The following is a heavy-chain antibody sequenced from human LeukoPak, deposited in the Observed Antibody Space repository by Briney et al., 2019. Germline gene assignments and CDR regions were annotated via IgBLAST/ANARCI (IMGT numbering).Heavy chain of an antibody. CDR1: GGTFSSYA. D-gene: IGHD2-15*01. J-gene: IGHJ4*02. V-gene: IGHV1-18*01. CDR2: ISAYNGNT. Sequence: GASVKVSCKASGGTFSSYAISWVRQAPGQGLEWMGWISAYNGNTNYAQKLQGRLTMTTDRSTTTAYMELRSLRSDDTALYYCARGAKSSSPDYWGQGTAVTVSS. CDR3: ARGAKSSSPDY.